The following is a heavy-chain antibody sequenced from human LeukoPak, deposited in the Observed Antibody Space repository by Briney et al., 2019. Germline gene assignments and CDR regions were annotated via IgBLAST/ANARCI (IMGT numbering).Heavy chain of an antibody. V-gene: IGHV1-18*01. D-gene: IGHD2-15*01. CDR2: ISAYNGNT. CDR1: GYTFTSYG. CDR3: ARVEVVVAATLVPDAFDI. Sequence: GASVKVSCKASGYTFTSYGISWVRQAPGQGLEWMGWISAYNGNTNYAQKLQGRVTMTTDTSTSTAYMELRSLRSDDTAVYYCARVEVVVAATLVPDAFDIWGQGTMVTVSS. J-gene: IGHJ3*02.